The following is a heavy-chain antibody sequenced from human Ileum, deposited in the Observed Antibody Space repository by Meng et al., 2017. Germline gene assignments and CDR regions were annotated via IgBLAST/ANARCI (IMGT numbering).Heavy chain of an antibody. J-gene: IGHJ4*02. CDR3: VRDWSGDSQRSCDH. CDR1: GFTFRNYQ. CDR2: VNQDESAK. D-gene: IGHD3-10*01. V-gene: IGHV3-7*01. Sequence: GESLKISCAASGFTFRNYQMSWVRQAPGKGLEWVAKVNQDESAKYYVDSVKGRFTISRDNAKNSLSLQMDTLRDEDTAVYYRVRDWSGDSQRSCDHWGQGTLVTVSS.